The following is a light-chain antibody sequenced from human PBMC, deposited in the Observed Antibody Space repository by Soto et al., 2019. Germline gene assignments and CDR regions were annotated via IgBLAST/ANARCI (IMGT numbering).Light chain of an antibody. V-gene: IGKV3-11*01. Sequence: TQSPATLSVSPGERATLSCRASQSVSIYLDWYQQKPGQAPRLLIYDTSNRATGIPARFSGSGSGTGFTLTISSLEPEDFAVYYCQQRSNWPPEITFGQGTRLEI. CDR3: QQRSNWPPEIT. CDR2: DTS. CDR1: QSVSIY. J-gene: IGKJ5*01.